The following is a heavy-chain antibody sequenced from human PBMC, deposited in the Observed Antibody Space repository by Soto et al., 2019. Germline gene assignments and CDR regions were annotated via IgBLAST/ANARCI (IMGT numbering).Heavy chain of an antibody. CDR2: ISDLGGST. D-gene: IGHD6-13*01. CDR1: GFTFSRYA. Sequence: EVQLLESGGGLVQPGGSLRLSCTASGFTFSRYAMVWVRQAPGKGLEWVSTISDLGGSTYYADSMKGRFTISRDNSKNTLHLQMNGLRAEDTAIYYCAKDHIAAAGYCDCWGQGTLVAVSS. V-gene: IGHV3-23*01. J-gene: IGHJ4*02. CDR3: AKDHIAAAGYCDC.